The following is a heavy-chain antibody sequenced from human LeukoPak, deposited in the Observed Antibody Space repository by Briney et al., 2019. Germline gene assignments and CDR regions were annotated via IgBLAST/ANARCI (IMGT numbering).Heavy chain of an antibody. CDR1: GFTVSTNF. J-gene: IGHJ4*02. CDR3: AKGRLTMVRGVTDFDY. D-gene: IGHD3-10*01. V-gene: IGHV3-53*05. Sequence: GSLRLSCAASGFTVSTNFMGWVRQAPGKGLEWVSVIYGGGSTYYADSVKGRFTISRDNSKNTLYLQMNSLRAEDTAVYYCAKGRLTMVRGVTDFDYWGQGTLVTVSS. CDR2: IYGGGST.